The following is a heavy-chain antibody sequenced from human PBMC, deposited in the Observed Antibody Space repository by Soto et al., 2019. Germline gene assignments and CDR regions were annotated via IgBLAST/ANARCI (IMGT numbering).Heavy chain of an antibody. CDR3: ARHRRPTVAKFYFDY. J-gene: IGHJ4*02. CDR2: IYNTGTT. V-gene: IGHV4-59*08. CDR1: GGTISDYY. Sequence: SEILSLTCAVSGGTISDYYWSWIRQAPGKGLEWIAYIYNTGTTNCNPSLKSRVTISEDSSKNQISLKLSSVTAADTAVYYCARHRRPTVAKFYFDYWGQGALVTVSS. D-gene: IGHD5-12*01.